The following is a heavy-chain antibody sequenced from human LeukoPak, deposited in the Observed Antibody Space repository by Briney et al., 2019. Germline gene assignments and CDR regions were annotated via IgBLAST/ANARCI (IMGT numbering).Heavy chain of an antibody. J-gene: IGHJ6*03. CDR3: ARTLGYCGSTSCYTGYYYYMDV. CDR2: IYYSGST. V-gene: IGHV4-31*03. Sequence: PSQTLSLTCTVSGGSISSGGYYWSWIRQHPGKGLEWIGYIYYSGSTYYNPSLKSRVTISVDTSKNQFSLKLSSVTAADTAVYYCARTLGYCGSTSCYTGYYYYMDVWGKGTTVTVSS. D-gene: IGHD2-2*02. CDR1: GGSISSGGYY.